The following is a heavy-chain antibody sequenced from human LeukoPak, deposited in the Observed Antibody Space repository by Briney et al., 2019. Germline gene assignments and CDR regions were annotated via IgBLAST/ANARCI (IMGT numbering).Heavy chain of an antibody. D-gene: IGHD5-24*01. V-gene: IGHV4-59*01. CDR2: IYYSGST. CDR1: GGSISSYY. Sequence: SETLSLACTVSGGSISSYYWSWIRQPPGKGLEWIGYIYYSGSTNYNPSLKSRVTISVDTSKNQFSLKLRSVTAADTAVYYCARENGYKYDYWGQGTLVTVSS. J-gene: IGHJ4*02. CDR3: ARENGYKYDY.